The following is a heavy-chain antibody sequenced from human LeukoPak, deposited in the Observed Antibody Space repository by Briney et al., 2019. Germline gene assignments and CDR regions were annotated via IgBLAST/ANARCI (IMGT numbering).Heavy chain of an antibody. CDR3: ARGVILGYCSSTSCPLDY. CDR2: INPNSGGT. V-gene: IGHV1-2*02. D-gene: IGHD2-2*01. CDR1: RYTFTGYY. J-gene: IGHJ4*02. Sequence: ASVKVSCKSSRYTFTGYYMHWVRQAPGQGLEWMGWINPNSGGTNYAQKFQGRVTMTRDTSISTAYIELSRLRSDDTAVYYCARGVILGYCSSTSCPLDYWGQGTLVTVSS.